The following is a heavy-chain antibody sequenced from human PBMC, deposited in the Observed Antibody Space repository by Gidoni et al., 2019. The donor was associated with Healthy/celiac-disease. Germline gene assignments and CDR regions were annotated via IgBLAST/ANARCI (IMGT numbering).Heavy chain of an antibody. D-gene: IGHD1-26*01. V-gene: IGHV3-72*01. CDR3: RSGSYFLDAFDI. Sequence: EVQLVESGGGLVQPGGSLRLSCAASGFTFSDHYMDWVRQAPGKGLELIGRTRHKANSYTTEYAASVKGRFTISRDNSKNSLYLQMNSLKTEDTAVYYCRSGSYFLDAFDIWGQGTMVTVSS. CDR1: GFTFSDHY. CDR2: TRHKANSYTT. J-gene: IGHJ3*02.